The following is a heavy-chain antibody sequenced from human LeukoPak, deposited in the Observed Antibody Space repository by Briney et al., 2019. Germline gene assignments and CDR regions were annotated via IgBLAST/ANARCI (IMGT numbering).Heavy chain of an antibody. CDR1: GFTFSSYV. V-gene: IGHV3-21*01. D-gene: IGHD3-16*01. Sequence: PGGSLRLSCAASGFTFSSYVISWVRQAPGKGLEWVSSISSSSSYIYYADSVKGRFTISRDNAKNSLYLQMSNLRAEDTAVYYCARDPLGGYYFDYWGQGTLVTVSS. CDR3: ARDPLGGYYFDY. CDR2: ISSSSSYI. J-gene: IGHJ4*02.